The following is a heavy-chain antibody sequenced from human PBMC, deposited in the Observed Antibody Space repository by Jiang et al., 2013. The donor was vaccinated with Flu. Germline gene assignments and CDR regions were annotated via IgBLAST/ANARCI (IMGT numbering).Heavy chain of an antibody. D-gene: IGHD3-3*01. J-gene: IGHJ4*02. CDR1: GYTFTGYY. Sequence: SGAEVKKPGASVKVSCKASGYTFTGYYMHWVRQAPGQGLEWMGWINPNSGGTNYAQKFQGRVTMTRDTSISTAYMELSRLRSDDTAVYYCARVTTGRPLRFLEWFPFDYWGQGTLVTVSS. CDR3: ARVTTGRPLRFLEWFPFDY. V-gene: IGHV1-2*02. CDR2: INPNSGGT.